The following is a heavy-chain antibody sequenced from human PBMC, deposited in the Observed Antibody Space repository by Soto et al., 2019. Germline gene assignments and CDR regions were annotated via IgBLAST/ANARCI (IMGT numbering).Heavy chain of an antibody. CDR2: TYYRSKSSN. D-gene: IGHD4-17*01. Sequence: SQTLSLTCAISEDRVSNNNAAWNWIRQSPSRGLEWLGRTYYRSKSSNDYAVSVKSRITINPDNSKNTVYLQMNSLRAEDTAVYYCAKEDDYGHRRKAFDIWGQGTMVTVS. V-gene: IGHV6-1*01. J-gene: IGHJ3*02. CDR1: EDRVSNNNAA. CDR3: AKEDDYGHRRKAFDI.